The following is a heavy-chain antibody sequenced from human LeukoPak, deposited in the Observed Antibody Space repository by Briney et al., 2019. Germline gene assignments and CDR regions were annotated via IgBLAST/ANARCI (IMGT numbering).Heavy chain of an antibody. Sequence: SVKVSCTPSGGTFSTYAISWVRQAPGQGLEWMGGIIPILGTAKYAKKFQGRVTITADEFTSTAHMELSSLRSEDTAVYYCASNTNYYEGSGHYVFDYWGQGALVTISS. CDR1: GGTFSTYA. CDR2: IIPILGTA. V-gene: IGHV1-69*01. D-gene: IGHD3-22*01. J-gene: IGHJ4*02. CDR3: ASNTNYYEGSGHYVFDY.